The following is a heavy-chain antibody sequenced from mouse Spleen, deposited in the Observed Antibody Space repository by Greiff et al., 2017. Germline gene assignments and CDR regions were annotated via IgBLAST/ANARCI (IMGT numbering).Heavy chain of an antibody. D-gene: IGHD1-2*01. J-gene: IGHJ1*01. Sequence: EVQVVESGPELVKPGASVKMSCKASGYTFTDYNMHWVKQSHGKSLEWIGYINPNNGGTSYNQKFKGKATLTVNKSSSTAYMELRSLTSEDSAVYYCARNLVIDWYFDVWGAGTTVTVSS. V-gene: IGHV1-22*01. CDR2: INPNNGGT. CDR3: ARNLVIDWYFDV. CDR1: GYTFTDYN.